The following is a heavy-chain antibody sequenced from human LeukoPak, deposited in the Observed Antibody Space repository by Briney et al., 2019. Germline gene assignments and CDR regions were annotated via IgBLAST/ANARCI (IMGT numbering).Heavy chain of an antibody. J-gene: IGHJ4*02. Sequence: GGSLRLSCAASGFTFSSYAMSWVRQAPGEGLEWVSAISGSGGSTYYADSVKGRFTISRDNSKNTLYLQMNSLRAEDTAVYYCASSSRWGWDSFDYWGQGTLVTVSS. CDR3: ASSSRWGWDSFDY. D-gene: IGHD6-13*01. CDR2: ISGSGGST. V-gene: IGHV3-23*01. CDR1: GFTFSSYA.